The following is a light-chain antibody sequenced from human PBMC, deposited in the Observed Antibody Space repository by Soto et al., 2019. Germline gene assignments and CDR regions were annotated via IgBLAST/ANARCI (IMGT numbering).Light chain of an antibody. CDR1: QSISSY. V-gene: IGKV1-39*01. CDR2: AAS. CDR3: QQKDT. J-gene: IGKJ3*01. Sequence: DIQMTQSPSSLSASVGDRVTITCRASQSISSYLNWYQQKPGKAPKLLIHAASSLQSGVPSRFSGSGSGTDFTLTISSLQPEDFATYYCQQKDTFGPGTKVDIK.